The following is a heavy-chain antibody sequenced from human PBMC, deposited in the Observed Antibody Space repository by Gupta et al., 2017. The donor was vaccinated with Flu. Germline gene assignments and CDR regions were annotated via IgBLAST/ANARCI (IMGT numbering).Heavy chain of an antibody. CDR2: IFSTDEK. CDR3: ARISYYDIHLDY. D-gene: IGHD3-9*01. J-gene: IGHJ4*02. V-gene: IGHV2-26*01. CDR1: GFSLSNAEVG. Sequence: QVTLKESGPVLVKPTETLTLTCTVSGFSLSNAEVGVSWIRQPPGKALEWLAHIFSTDEKSYIASLRNRLTISRDTSTSQVFLNMTNMDPRDTATYFCARISYYDIHLDYWGQGTLITVSS.